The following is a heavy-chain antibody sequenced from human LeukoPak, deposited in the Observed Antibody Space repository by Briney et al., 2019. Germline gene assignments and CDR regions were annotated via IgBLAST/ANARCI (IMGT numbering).Heavy chain of an antibody. CDR3: ARVSTDYGDHTYF. V-gene: IGHV1-69*13. CDR2: IIPIFGTA. J-gene: IGHJ4*02. CDR1: GGTFSSYA. D-gene: IGHD4-17*01. Sequence: SVKVSCKASGGTFSSYAISWVRQAPGQGLEWMGGIIPIFGTANYAQKFQGRVTITADESTSTAYMELSSLRSEDTAVYYCARVSTDYGDHTYFWGQGTLVTVSS.